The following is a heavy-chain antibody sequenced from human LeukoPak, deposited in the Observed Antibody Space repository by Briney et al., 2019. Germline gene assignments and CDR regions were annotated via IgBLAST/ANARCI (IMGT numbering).Heavy chain of an antibody. V-gene: IGHV3-7*04. CDR2: IKQDGSEK. CDR1: GFRFSNYW. D-gene: IGHD3-16*02. CDR3: ARTSAGYIWGSYRYSFDY. Sequence: GGSLRLSCAASGFRFSNYWMSWVRQAPRKGLEWVGNIKQDGSEKFYVDSVEGRFTISRDNAKNSLYLHMDSLRAEDTAVYYCARTSAGYIWGSYRYSFDYWGQGTLVTVSS. J-gene: IGHJ4*02.